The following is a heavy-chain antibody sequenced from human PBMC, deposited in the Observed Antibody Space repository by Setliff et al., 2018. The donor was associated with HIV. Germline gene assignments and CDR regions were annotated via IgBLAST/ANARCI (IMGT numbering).Heavy chain of an antibody. CDR2: ISSSGGT. CDR1: GGSISSGEYY. J-gene: IGHJ4*02. V-gene: IGHV4-30-4*08. CDR3: ARVLPYDSTGFLLYYFDN. D-gene: IGHD3-22*01. Sequence: SETLSLTCVISGGSISSGEYYWSWIRQPPGKGLEWLGYISSSGGTDYNPSLNSRIIISIDTSKNQFSLRLSSVTAADTAVYFCARVLPYDSTGFLLYYFDNWGRGTLVTVSS.